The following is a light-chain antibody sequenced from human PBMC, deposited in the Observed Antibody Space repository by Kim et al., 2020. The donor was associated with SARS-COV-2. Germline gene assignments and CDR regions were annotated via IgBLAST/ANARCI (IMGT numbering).Light chain of an antibody. J-gene: IGKJ2*03. Sequence: DIVMTQPPDSLAVSLGERATINCKSSQSVLYSSNNKNYLAWYQQKPGQPPKLIIYWASTRESGVPDRFSGSGSGTDFSLTISSLQAEDVAVYYCQQYYSSPDSFGQGTKLEI. CDR3: QQYYSSPDS. CDR2: WAS. V-gene: IGKV4-1*01. CDR1: QSVLYSSNNKNY.